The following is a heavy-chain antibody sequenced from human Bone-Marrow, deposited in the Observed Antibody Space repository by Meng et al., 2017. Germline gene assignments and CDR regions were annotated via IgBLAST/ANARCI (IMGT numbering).Heavy chain of an antibody. V-gene: IGHV3-11*04. CDR3: ARNAKLKYCSGGSCYGYFGY. J-gene: IGHJ4*02. CDR2: ISSSGSTI. D-gene: IGHD2-15*01. CDR1: GFTFSDYY. Sequence: GGSLRLSCAASGFTFSDYYMSWIRQAPGKGLEWVSYISSSGSTIYYADSVKGRFTISRDNAKNSLYLQMNSLRAEDTAVYYCARNAKLKYCSGGSCYGYFGYWGQGTLVTVSS.